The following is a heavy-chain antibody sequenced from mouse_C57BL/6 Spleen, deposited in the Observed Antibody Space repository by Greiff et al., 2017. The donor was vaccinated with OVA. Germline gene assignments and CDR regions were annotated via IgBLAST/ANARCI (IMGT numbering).Heavy chain of an antibody. CDR1: GYTFTGYW. CDR2: ILPGSGST. CDR3: ARRTMIRVEYYFDY. Sequence: QVQLQQSGAELMKPGASVKLSCKATGYTFTGYWKEWVKQRPGRGLEGIGEILPGSGSTNYNEKFKGKATFTADTSSNTAYMQLSSLTTEDSAIYYCARRTMIRVEYYFDYWGQGTTLTVSS. D-gene: IGHD2-4*01. V-gene: IGHV1-9*01. J-gene: IGHJ2*01.